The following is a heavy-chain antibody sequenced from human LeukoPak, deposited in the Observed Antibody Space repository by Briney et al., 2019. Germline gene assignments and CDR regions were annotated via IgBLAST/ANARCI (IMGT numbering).Heavy chain of an antibody. Sequence: PSGTLSLTCTVSGGSISSRSYYWGWIRQPPGKGLEWIGGIYYSGSTYYNLSLKSRVTISVDTSKNQFSLKLSSLTAADTAVYSCARHVYCSGGSCNLSYFDYWGQGTLVTVSS. CDR3: ARHVYCSGGSCNLSYFDY. CDR1: GGSISSRSYY. D-gene: IGHD2-15*01. V-gene: IGHV4-39*01. J-gene: IGHJ4*02. CDR2: IYYSGST.